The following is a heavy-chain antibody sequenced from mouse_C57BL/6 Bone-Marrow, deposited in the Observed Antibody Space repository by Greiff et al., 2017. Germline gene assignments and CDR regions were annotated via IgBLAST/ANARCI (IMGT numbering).Heavy chain of an antibody. Sequence: EVKVVESGGGLVKPGGSLKLSCAASGFTFSSYAMPWVRQTPEKRLEWVATISDGGSYTYYPDNVKGRFTISRDNAKNNLYLQMSHLKSEDTAMYYCARALITTVSYFDYWGQGTTLTVSS. CDR2: ISDGGSYT. CDR3: ARALITTVSYFDY. D-gene: IGHD1-1*01. J-gene: IGHJ2*01. V-gene: IGHV5-4*03. CDR1: GFTFSSYA.